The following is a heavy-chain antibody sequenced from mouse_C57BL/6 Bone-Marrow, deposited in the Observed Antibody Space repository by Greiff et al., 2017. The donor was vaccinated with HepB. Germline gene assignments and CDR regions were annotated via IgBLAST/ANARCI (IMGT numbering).Heavy chain of an antibody. Sequence: EVMLVESGGDLVKPGGSLKLSCAASGFTFSSYGMSWVRQTPDKRLEWVATISSGGSYTYYPDSVKGRFTFSRDNAKNTLYLQMSSLKSEDTAMYYCARHNWDGAYWGQGTLVTVSA. J-gene: IGHJ3*01. D-gene: IGHD4-1*01. V-gene: IGHV5-6*01. CDR2: ISSGGSYT. CDR3: ARHNWDGAY. CDR1: GFTFSSYG.